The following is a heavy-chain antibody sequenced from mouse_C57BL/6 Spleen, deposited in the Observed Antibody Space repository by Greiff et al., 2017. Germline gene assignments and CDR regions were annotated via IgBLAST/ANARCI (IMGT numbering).Heavy chain of an antibody. CDR1: GYTFTSYW. D-gene: IGHD4-1*01. Sequence: VQLQQPGAELVRPGSSVKLSCKASGYTFTSYWMHWVKQRPIQGLEWIGNIDPSDSETHYNQKFKDKATLTVDKSSSTAYMQLSSLTSEDAAVYYCARVTGYYFDYWGQGTTLTVSS. CDR2: IDPSDSET. J-gene: IGHJ2*01. CDR3: ARVTGYYFDY. V-gene: IGHV1-52*01.